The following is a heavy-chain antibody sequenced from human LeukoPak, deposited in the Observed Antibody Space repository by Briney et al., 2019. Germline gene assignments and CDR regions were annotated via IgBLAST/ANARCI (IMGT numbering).Heavy chain of an antibody. CDR1: GGSFSGYY. D-gene: IGHD3-22*01. Sequence: SETLSLTCAVYGGSFSGYYWSWIRQPPGKGLEWIGEINHSGSTNYNPSLKSRVTISVDTSKNQFSLKLSSVTAADTAVYYCARWGQNYYDSSGLDYWGQGTLVTVSS. V-gene: IGHV4-34*01. J-gene: IGHJ4*02. CDR2: INHSGST. CDR3: ARWGQNYYDSSGLDY.